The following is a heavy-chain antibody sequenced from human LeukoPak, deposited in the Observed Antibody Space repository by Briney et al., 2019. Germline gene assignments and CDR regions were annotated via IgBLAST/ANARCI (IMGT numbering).Heavy chain of an antibody. D-gene: IGHD5-12*01. CDR3: ARDWWLPYYYYYGMDV. CDR1: GFTFSSYW. Sequence: GGSLRLSCAASGFTFSSYWMHWVRQAPGQGLVWVSRINSDGSSTSYADSVKGRFTISRDNAKNTLYLQMNSLRAEDTAVYYCARDWWLPYYYYYGMDVWGQGTTVTVSS. CDR2: INSDGSST. V-gene: IGHV3-74*01. J-gene: IGHJ6*02.